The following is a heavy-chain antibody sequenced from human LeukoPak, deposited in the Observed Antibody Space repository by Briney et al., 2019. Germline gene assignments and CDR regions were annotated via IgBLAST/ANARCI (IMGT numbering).Heavy chain of an antibody. Sequence: SETLSLTCTVSGGSISSYYWSWIRQPPGKGPEWIGYIYYSGSTNYNPSLKSRVTISVDTSKNQLSRKLSSVTAADTAVYYCARHGRAYYYDSSGSVDYWGQGTLVTVSS. CDR1: GGSISSYY. CDR3: ARHGRAYYYDSSGSVDY. D-gene: IGHD3-22*01. J-gene: IGHJ4*02. V-gene: IGHV4-59*08. CDR2: IYYSGST.